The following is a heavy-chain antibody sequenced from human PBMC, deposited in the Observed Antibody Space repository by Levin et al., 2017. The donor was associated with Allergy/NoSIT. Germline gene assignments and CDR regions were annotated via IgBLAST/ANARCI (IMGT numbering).Heavy chain of an antibody. D-gene: IGHD2-15*01. CDR2: ISYDGSNK. CDR1: GFTFSSYG. Sequence: QSGGSLRLSCAASGFTFSSYGMHWVRQAPGKGLEWVAVISYDGSNKYYADSVKGRFTISRDNSKNTLYLQMNSLRAEDTAVYYCAKDLYPRRDDCSGGSCYSGVGYWGQGTLVTVSS. CDR3: AKDLYPRRDDCSGGSCYSGVGY. J-gene: IGHJ4*02. V-gene: IGHV3-30*18.